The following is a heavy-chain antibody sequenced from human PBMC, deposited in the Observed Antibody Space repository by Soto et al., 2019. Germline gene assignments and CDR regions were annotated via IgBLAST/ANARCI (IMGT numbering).Heavy chain of an antibody. CDR3: ARTTVTNYYYYYYGMDV. CDR2: IYYSGST. J-gene: IGHJ6*02. CDR1: GGSISSGGYY. V-gene: IGHV4-31*02. D-gene: IGHD4-17*01. Sequence: PSETLSLTCTVSGGSISSGGYYWSWIRQHPGKGLEWIGYIYYSGSTYYNPSLKSRVTISVDTSKNQFSLKLSSVTAADTAVYYCARTTVTNYYYYYYGMDVWGQGTTVTVS.